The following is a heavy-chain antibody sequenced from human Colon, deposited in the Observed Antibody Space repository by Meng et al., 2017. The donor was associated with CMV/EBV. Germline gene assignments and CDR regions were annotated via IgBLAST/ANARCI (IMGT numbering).Heavy chain of an antibody. V-gene: IGHV4-4*02. CDR3: ARVGFGNAFDS. D-gene: IGHD3-10*01. Sequence: TCAVSGGSISSSNWWSWVRQPPGKGLECIGNIYHSGSTVYNPSLESRVTLSIDKSKNHFSLQMRSVTAADTAVYYCARVGFGNAFDSWGQGILVTVSS. CDR1: GGSISSSNW. J-gene: IGHJ4*02. CDR2: IYHSGST.